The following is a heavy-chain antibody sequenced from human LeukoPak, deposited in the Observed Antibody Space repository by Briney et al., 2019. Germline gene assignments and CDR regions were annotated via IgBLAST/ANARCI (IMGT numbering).Heavy chain of an antibody. CDR1: GGSFSNYY. CDR3: ARRWNYGRNYYIDV. D-gene: IGHD1-7*01. J-gene: IGHJ6*03. CDR2: INDSGRT. V-gene: IGHV4-34*01. Sequence: PSETLSLTCAVYGGSFSNYYWSWIRQPPGKGLEWIGEINDSGRTNYNPSLMSRVTISVDTSKNQFSPRLNSVTATDTAVYYCARRWNYGRNYYIDVWGKGATVSVSS.